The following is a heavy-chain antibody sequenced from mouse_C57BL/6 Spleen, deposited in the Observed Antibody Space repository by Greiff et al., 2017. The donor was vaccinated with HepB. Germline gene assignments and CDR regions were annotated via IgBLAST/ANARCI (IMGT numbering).Heavy chain of an antibody. CDR2: IDPSDSYT. D-gene: IGHD1-1*01. J-gene: IGHJ1*03. Sequence: QVQLQQPGAELVKPGASVKLSCKASGYTFTSYWMQWVKQRPGQGLEWIGEIDPSDSYTNDNQKFKGKATLTVDTSSSTAYMQLSSLTSEDSAVYYCARKGDYGSSWGYFDVWGTGTTVTVSS. CDR1: GYTFTSYW. V-gene: IGHV1-50*01. CDR3: ARKGDYGSSWGYFDV.